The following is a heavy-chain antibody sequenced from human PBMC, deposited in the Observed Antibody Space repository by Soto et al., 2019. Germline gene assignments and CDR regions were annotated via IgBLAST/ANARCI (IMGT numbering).Heavy chain of an antibody. CDR2: INPNSGGT. CDR3: ARDFEQLWDDYDMDF. J-gene: IGHJ6*02. D-gene: IGHD5-18*01. V-gene: IGHV1-2*04. CDR1: GYTFTGYD. Sequence: QVQLVQSGAEVKKPGASVKVSCKASGYTFTGYDMHWVRQAPGQGLEWMGWINPNSGGTNYAQKFQGWVTMTRDTSKSTAYLELSRLRSDDTAVYYCARDFEQLWDDYDMDFWGQGTTVTVSS.